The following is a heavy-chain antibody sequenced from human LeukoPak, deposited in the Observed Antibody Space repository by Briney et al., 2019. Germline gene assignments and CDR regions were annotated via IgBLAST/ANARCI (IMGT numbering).Heavy chain of an antibody. Sequence: GGSLRLSCAASGFTFSDYYMSWIRQAPGTGLEWVSYISSCGSTIYYADSVKGRFTISRDNAKNSLYLQMNSLRAEDTAVYYCARSLWFGDSSLGYWGQGTLVTVSS. V-gene: IGHV3-11*01. J-gene: IGHJ4*02. D-gene: IGHD3-10*01. CDR2: ISSCGSTI. CDR3: ARSLWFGDSSLGY. CDR1: GFTFSDYY.